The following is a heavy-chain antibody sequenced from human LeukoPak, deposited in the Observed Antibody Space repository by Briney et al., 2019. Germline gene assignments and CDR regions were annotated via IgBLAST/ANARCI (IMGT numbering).Heavy chain of an antibody. CDR3: ARIHPGFGESIDY. CDR1: GFTISNYA. CDR2: IYSGGST. J-gene: IGHJ4*02. Sequence: GGSLRLSCAGSGFTISNYAVCWVRQAPGKGLEWVSVIYSGGSTYYADSVKGRFTISRDNSKNTLYLQMNSLRAEDTAVYYCARIHPGFGESIDYWGQGTLVTVSS. D-gene: IGHD3-10*01. V-gene: IGHV3-53*01.